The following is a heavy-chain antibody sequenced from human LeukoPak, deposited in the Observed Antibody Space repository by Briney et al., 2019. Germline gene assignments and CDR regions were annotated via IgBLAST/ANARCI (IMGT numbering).Heavy chain of an antibody. J-gene: IGHJ5*02. CDR2: IYTSGST. V-gene: IGHV4-61*02. Sequence: PSETLSLTCTVSGGSISSGSYYWSWIRQPAGKGLEWIGRIYTSGSTNYNPSLKSRVTISVDTSKNQFSLKLSSVTAADTAVYYCARAPHLGYCSSTSCSGWFDPWGQGTLVTVSS. D-gene: IGHD2-2*01. CDR3: ARAPHLGYCSSTSCSGWFDP. CDR1: GGSISSGSYY.